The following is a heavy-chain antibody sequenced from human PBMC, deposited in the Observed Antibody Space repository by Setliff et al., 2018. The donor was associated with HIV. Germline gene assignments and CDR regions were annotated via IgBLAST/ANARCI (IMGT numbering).Heavy chain of an antibody. CDR1: GFTFSSYW. CDR3: ARDRKSGSYQGGFDP. D-gene: IGHD1-26*01. V-gene: IGHV3-74*01. Sequence: PGGSLRLSCAASGFTFSSYWMHWVRQAPGKGLVWVSHISHDGSSTNYADSVKGRFTISRDNAENTLYLQMNSLRAEDTAVYYCARDRKSGSYQGGFDPWGQGTLVTVSS. CDR2: ISHDGSST. J-gene: IGHJ5*02.